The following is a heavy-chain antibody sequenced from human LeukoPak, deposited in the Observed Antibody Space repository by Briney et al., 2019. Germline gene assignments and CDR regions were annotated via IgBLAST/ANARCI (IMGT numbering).Heavy chain of an antibody. CDR2: IYYSGST. D-gene: IGHD6-13*01. V-gene: IGHV4-30-4*08. CDR1: GGSISSGDYY. CDR3: ARGREIYGIAAAGWFDP. J-gene: IGHJ5*02. Sequence: PSETLSLTCTVSGGSISSGDYYWSWIRQPPGKGLEWIGYIYYSGSTYYNPSLKSRVTISVDTSKNQFSLKLSSVTAADTAVYYCARGREIYGIAAAGWFDPWGQETLVTVSS.